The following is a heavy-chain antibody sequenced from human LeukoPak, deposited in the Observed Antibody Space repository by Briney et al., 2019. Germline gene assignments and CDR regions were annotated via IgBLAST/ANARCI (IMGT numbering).Heavy chain of an antibody. J-gene: IGHJ4*02. V-gene: IGHV1-18*01. Sequence: GASVKVSCKASGYKFTNYGIGWVRQAPGQGLEWMGWISPYNGNIIYAQKLQGRVTMTTDTSTSTAYMELRSLRSDDTAVYYCARGSPPRVYYDRSGYYSYYFDYWGQGTLVTVSS. CDR2: ISPYNGNI. CDR1: GYKFTNYG. CDR3: ARGSPPRVYYDRSGYYSYYFDY. D-gene: IGHD3-22*01.